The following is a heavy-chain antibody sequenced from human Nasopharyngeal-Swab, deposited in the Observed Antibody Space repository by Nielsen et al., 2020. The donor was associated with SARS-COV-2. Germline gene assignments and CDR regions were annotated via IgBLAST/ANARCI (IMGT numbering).Heavy chain of an antibody. Sequence: WVRQAPGQGLEWMGWVNTNTGNPTYTQGFTGRFVFSLDTSVSTAYLQISSLKAEDTAVYYCARGHDTSDYWGQGTLVTVSS. D-gene: IGHD3-9*01. CDR3: ARGHDTSDY. J-gene: IGHJ4*02. CDR2: VNTNTGNP. V-gene: IGHV7-4-1*02.